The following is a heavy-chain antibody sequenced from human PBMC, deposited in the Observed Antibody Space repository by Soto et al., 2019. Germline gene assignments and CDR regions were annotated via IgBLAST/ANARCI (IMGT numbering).Heavy chain of an antibody. CDR1: GGSISSDGDYYR. J-gene: IGHJ4*02. CDR2: IYDSGSP. CDR3: ARVRENYFDS. V-gene: IGHV4-31*03. Sequence: QMQLQKSGPGLVSPSQTLSLTCTVSGGSISSDGDYYRWSWIRQHPGKGLEWIGYIYDSGSPYYHPSLESRVTVSVDTSKNQFSLKLSSLTAADTAVYYCARVRENYFDSWGQGILVTVSS.